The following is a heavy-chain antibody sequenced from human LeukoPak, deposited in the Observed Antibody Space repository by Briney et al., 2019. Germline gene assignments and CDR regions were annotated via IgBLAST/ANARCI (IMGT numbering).Heavy chain of an antibody. D-gene: IGHD2-2*01. CDR2: ISSSSSTI. CDR1: GFTFSSYS. V-gene: IGHV3-48*01. Sequence: GGSLRLSCAASGFTFSSYSMNWVRQAPGKGLKWVSYISSSSSTIYYADSVKGRFTISRDNAKTSLYLQMNSLRAEDTAVYYCARESVAGFVVPATFDYWGQGTLVTVSS. CDR3: ARESVAGFVVPATFDY. J-gene: IGHJ4*02.